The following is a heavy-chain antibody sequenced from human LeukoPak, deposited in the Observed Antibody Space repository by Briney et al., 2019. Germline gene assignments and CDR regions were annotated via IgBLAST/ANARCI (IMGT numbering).Heavy chain of an antibody. D-gene: IGHD6-13*01. J-gene: IGHJ6*03. CDR3: AKSKSIAAAGHYYYYYMDV. CDR1: GFPFSSYG. Sequence: GGSLRLSCAASGFPFSSYGMHWVRQAPGKGVEWVAVISYDGSNKYYADSVKGRFTISRDNSKNTLYLQMNSLRAEDTAVYYCAKSKSIAAAGHYYYYYMDVWGKGTTVTVSS. CDR2: ISYDGSNK. V-gene: IGHV3-30*18.